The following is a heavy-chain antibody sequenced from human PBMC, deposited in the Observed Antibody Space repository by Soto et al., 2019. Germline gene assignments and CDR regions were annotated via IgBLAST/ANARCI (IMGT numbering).Heavy chain of an antibody. CDR1: GESISGTIYY. J-gene: IGHJ4*02. Sequence: SETLSLTCIVSGESISGTIYYWGWIRQPPGKGLEWIGSIYYSGSTYYNPSLKSRVTISVDTSKNHFSLKLTSVTAADTAVYYCARPGGSGWFCFDSWGQGSQVTVSS. CDR3: ARPGGSGWFCFDS. CDR2: IYYSGST. V-gene: IGHV4-39*02. D-gene: IGHD6-13*01.